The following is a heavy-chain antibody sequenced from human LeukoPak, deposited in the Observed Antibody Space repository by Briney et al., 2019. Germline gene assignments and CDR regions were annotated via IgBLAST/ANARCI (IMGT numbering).Heavy chain of an antibody. Sequence: SETLSLTCTVSGGSISSYYWSWIRQPPGKGLEWIGYIYYSGSTNYNPSLKGRVTISVDTSKNQFSLKLTSVTAADTAVYFCAYNRNFALDNWGQGTLVTVSS. CDR2: IYYSGST. D-gene: IGHD1-14*01. J-gene: IGHJ4*01. V-gene: IGHV4-59*12. CDR1: GGSISSYY. CDR3: AYNRNFALDN.